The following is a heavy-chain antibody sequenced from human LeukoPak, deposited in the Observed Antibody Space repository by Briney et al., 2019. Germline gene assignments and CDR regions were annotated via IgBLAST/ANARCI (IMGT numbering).Heavy chain of an antibody. V-gene: IGHV1-46*01. Sequence: EASVKVSCKASGYTFTSYGISWVRQAPGQGLEWMGIINPSGGSTSYAQKFQGRVTMTRDTSTSTVYMELSSLRSEDTAVYYCAREIGGSYFYDYWGQGTLVTVSS. J-gene: IGHJ4*02. CDR3: AREIGGSYFYDY. CDR2: INPSGGST. D-gene: IGHD1-26*01. CDR1: GYTFTSYG.